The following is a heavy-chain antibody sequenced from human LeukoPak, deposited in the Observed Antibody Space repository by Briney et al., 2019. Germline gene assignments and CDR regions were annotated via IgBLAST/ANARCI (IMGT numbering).Heavy chain of an antibody. CDR2: INSKSGGT. D-gene: IGHD3-22*01. Sequence: ASVKVSCKASGYIFTAYYLHWVRQTPGQGLEWMGWINSKSGGTNYAQKFQGRVTMTRDTSISTAYMEMRRLRFDDTAVYYCAKGYDSSGYFFDALDIWGQGTMVTVSS. CDR1: GYIFTAYY. CDR3: AKGYDSSGYFFDALDI. J-gene: IGHJ3*02. V-gene: IGHV1-2*02.